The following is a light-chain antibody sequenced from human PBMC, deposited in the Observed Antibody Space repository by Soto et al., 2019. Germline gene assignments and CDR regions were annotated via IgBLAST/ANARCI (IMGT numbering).Light chain of an antibody. J-gene: IGKJ1*01. Sequence: EIVMTQSPATLSVSPGERVTLSCRASESVTTNLAWNQQKPGQAPRLLVYRASTRATGIPARFSAGGSGTVFTLIISSLQSEDFALYNCQQYNDWPPRWTFGQGTKVEIK. CDR1: ESVTTN. CDR3: QQYNDWPPRWT. CDR2: RAS. V-gene: IGKV3-15*01.